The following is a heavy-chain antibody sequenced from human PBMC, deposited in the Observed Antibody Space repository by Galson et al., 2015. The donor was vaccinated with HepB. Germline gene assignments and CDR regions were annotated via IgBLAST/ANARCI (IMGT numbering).Heavy chain of an antibody. D-gene: IGHD3-9*01. CDR2: IRYDGSNK. Sequence: SLRLSCAASGFTFSSYGMHWVRQAPGKGLEWVAFIRYDGSNKYYADSVKGRFTISRDNSKNTLYLQMNSLRAEDTAVYYCAKDGIVYYDILTGFRGDITYFDYWGQGTLVTVSS. CDR3: AKDGIVYYDILTGFRGDITYFDY. V-gene: IGHV3-30*02. J-gene: IGHJ4*02. CDR1: GFTFSSYG.